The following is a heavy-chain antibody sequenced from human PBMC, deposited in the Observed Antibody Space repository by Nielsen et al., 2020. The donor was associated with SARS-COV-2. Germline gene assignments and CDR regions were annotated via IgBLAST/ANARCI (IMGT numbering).Heavy chain of an antibody. CDR1: GFTFNTYA. J-gene: IGHJ4*02. V-gene: IGHV3-48*02. CDR3: ASDPSYASSWLHYFDF. Sequence: GGSLRLSCAASGFTFNTYAMNWVRQAPGKGLEWVAYISASSANIRYAASVNGRFTVSRDNAKNSLYLQMNNLRDEDTAVYYCASDPSYASSWLHYFDFWGQGTLVTVSS. D-gene: IGHD5-12*01. CDR2: ISASSANI.